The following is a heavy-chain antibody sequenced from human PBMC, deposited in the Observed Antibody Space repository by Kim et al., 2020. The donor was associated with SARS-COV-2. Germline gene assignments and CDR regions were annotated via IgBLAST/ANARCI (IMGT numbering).Heavy chain of an antibody. J-gene: IGHJ4*01. V-gene: IGHV3-23*03. CDR3: AKGGGATPYAVDFDY. CDR1: GFTFSIYA. CDR2: IYSGGSST. D-gene: IGHD1-26*01. Sequence: GGSLRLSCTASGFTFSIYAMSWVRQAPGKGLEWVSVIYSGGSSTYYADSVKGRFTISRDDSKNTLYLQMNSMRAEDTAVYYCAKGGGATPYAVDFDYGG.